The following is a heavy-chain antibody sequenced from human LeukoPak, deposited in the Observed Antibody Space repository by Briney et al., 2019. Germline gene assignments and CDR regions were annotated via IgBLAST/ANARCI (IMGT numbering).Heavy chain of an antibody. CDR2: INPRGGST. J-gene: IGHJ4*02. CDR3: ARADYGDYIFDY. Sequence: GASVKVSCKASGYTFSNSYMHWVRQAPGQGLEWMGAINPRGGSTSYAQKFQGRVTLTRDMSTSTAYMELSSLTPEDTAVFYCARADYGDYIFDYWGQGTLVTVSS. CDR1: GYTFSNSY. D-gene: IGHD4-17*01. V-gene: IGHV1-46*01.